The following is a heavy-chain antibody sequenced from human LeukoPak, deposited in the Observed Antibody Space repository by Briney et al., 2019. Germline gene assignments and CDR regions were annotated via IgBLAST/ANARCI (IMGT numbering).Heavy chain of an antibody. CDR1: GFTVSSNY. CDR2: IFSGGST. D-gene: IGHD3-3*01. Sequence: PGGSLRLSCAASGFTVSSNYMSWVRQAPGKGLEWVSVIFSGGSTYYADSVKGRFTISRDNSKNTLYLQMNSLRAEDTAVYYCARDYYDDFWSGYYGYWGQGTLVTVSS. V-gene: IGHV3-66*01. J-gene: IGHJ4*02. CDR3: ARDYYDDFWSGYYGY.